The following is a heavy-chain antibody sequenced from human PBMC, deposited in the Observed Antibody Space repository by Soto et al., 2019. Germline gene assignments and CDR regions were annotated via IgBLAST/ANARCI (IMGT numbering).Heavy chain of an antibody. V-gene: IGHV1-8*01. D-gene: IGHD3-3*01. CDR2: MNPNSGNT. CDR3: ARKGRFLEWLTRYYFYGMDV. J-gene: IGHJ6*02. CDR1: GYTFTRYD. Sequence: ASVKVSCKASGYTFTRYDINWVRQATGQGLEWMGWMNPNSGNTGYAQKFQGRVTMTRNTSISTAYMELSSLRSEDTAVYYCARKGRFLEWLTRYYFYGMDVCGQGTTVTVSS.